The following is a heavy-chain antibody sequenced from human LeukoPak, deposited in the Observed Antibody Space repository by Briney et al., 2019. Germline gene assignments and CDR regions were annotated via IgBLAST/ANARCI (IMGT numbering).Heavy chain of an antibody. D-gene: IGHD3-9*01. J-gene: IGHJ4*02. CDR1: GFTFSSYA. Sequence: PGGSLRLSCAASGFTFSSYAMSWVRQAPGKGLEWVSAISGSGGSTYYADSVKGRFTISRDNSKNTLYLQMNSLRAEDTAVYYCARDHYDILTGPLAYWGQGTLVTVSS. V-gene: IGHV3-23*01. CDR3: ARDHYDILTGPLAY. CDR2: ISGSGGST.